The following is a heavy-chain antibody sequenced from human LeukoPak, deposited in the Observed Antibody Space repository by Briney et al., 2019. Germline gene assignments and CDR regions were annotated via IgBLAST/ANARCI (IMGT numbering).Heavy chain of an antibody. Sequence: TPSETLSLTCTVSGGSISSYYWSWIRQPAGKGLEWIGRIYTSGSTNYNPSLKSRVTMSVDTSKNQFSLKLSSVTAADTAVYYCARAERGDSGSWYLRPSFDYWGQGTLVTVSS. CDR1: GGSISSYY. J-gene: IGHJ4*02. D-gene: IGHD6-13*01. V-gene: IGHV4-4*07. CDR3: ARAERGDSGSWYLRPSFDY. CDR2: IYTSGST.